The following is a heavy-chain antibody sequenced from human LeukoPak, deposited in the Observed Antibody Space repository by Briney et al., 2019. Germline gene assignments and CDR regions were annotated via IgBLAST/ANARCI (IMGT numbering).Heavy chain of an antibody. V-gene: IGHV1-18*01. D-gene: IGHD3-10*01. CDR2: ISAYNGNT. CDR1: GYTFTSYG. CDR3: ANSFGGLYGMDV. J-gene: IGHJ6*02. Sequence: ASVKVSCKASGYTFTSYGISWVRQAPGQGLEWMGWISAYNGNTNYAQKFQGRVTMTRNTSISTAYMELSSLRSEDTAVYYCANSFGGLYGMDVWGQGTTVTVSS.